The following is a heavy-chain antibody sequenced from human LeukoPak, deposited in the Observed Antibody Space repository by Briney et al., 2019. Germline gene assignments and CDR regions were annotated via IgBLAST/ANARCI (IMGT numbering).Heavy chain of an antibody. V-gene: IGHV7-4-1*02. J-gene: IGHJ4*02. CDR2: INTNTGNP. CDR1: GYTFASYN. D-gene: IGHD6-19*01. CDR3: ARDWVSSGWPRHFDY. Sequence: ASVKVSCKASGYTFASYNMNWVRQAPGQGLEWMGWINTNTGNPTYAQGFTGRFVFSLDTSVSTAYLQISSLKAEDTAVYYCARDWVSSGWPRHFDYWGQGTLVTVSS.